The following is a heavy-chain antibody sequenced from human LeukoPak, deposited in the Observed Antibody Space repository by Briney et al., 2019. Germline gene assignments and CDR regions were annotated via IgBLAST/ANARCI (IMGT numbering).Heavy chain of an antibody. D-gene: IGHD6-25*01. CDR1: GYTFTSYY. CDR2: IHPTVGDT. Sequence: GASVKVSCKASGYTFTSYYLHWVRQAPGQGLEWMGIIHPTVGDTTYAQKFQGRVTMTRDMSTGTVYMDLSSLRSEDTAVYYCARYGCSSVWQGGWHAFDIWGQGTTVTVSS. V-gene: IGHV1-46*01. J-gene: IGHJ3*02. CDR3: ARYGCSSVWQGGWHAFDI.